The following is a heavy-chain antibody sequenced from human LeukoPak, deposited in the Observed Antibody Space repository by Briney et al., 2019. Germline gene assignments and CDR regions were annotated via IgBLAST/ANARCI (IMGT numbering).Heavy chain of an antibody. CDR1: GFTVSSNY. D-gene: IGHD6-13*01. CDR3: ARDRGAAAGTN. J-gene: IGHJ4*02. CDR2: IYSGGST. Sequence: GGSLRLSCAASGFTVSSNYMSWVRQAPGKGLEWVSVIYSGGSTYYAGSVKGRFTISRDNSKNTLYLQMNSLRAEDTAVYYCARDRGAAAGTNWGQGTLVTVSS. V-gene: IGHV3-66*01.